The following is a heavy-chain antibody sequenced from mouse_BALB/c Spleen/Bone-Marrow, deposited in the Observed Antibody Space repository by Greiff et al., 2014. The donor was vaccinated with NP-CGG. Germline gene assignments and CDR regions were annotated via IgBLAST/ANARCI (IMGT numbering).Heavy chain of an antibody. CDR2: ITSGGRYT. V-gene: IGHV5-6*01. J-gene: IGHJ2*01. CDR3: ARRGGEKDYFDY. Sequence: EVQGVESGEDLVKSGGSLKLSCAASGFTFSSYGMSWVRQTPDKRLEWVATITSGGRYTYYPDSVKGRFTISRDNAKNTLYLQMSSLKSEDTAMYYCARRGGEKDYFDYWGQGTPLTVSS. CDR1: GFTFSSYG.